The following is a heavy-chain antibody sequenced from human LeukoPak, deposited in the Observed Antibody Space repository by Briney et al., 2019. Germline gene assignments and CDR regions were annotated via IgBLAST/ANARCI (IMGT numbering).Heavy chain of an antibody. J-gene: IGHJ4*02. D-gene: IGHD1-1*01. CDR2: IIGSGDNT. CDR1: GFTFSSYA. V-gene: IGHV3-23*01. CDR3: AKDSRVQLERRIVFDY. Sequence: PGGSLRLSCAASGFTFSSYAMSWVRRAQGKGLEWVSGIIGSGDNTYYADSVKGRFTISRDNSKNTLYLQMNSLRAEDTAEYYCAKDSRVQLERRIVFDYWGQGTLVTVSS.